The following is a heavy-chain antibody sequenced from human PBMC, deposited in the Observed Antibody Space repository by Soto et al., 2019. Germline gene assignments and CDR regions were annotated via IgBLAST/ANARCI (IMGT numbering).Heavy chain of an antibody. V-gene: IGHV3-21*01. CDR1: GFTFSSCS. J-gene: IGHJ4*02. Sequence: PGGSLRLSCAASGFTFSSCSMNWVRQAPGKGLEWVSSISSSSTYIYYADSVKGRFAISRDNAKNSLYLQMNSLRAEDTAIYYCARDPGIGYCSSTSCPYYFDFWGQGTLVTVSS. D-gene: IGHD2-2*01. CDR2: ISSSSTYI. CDR3: ARDPGIGYCSSTSCPYYFDF.